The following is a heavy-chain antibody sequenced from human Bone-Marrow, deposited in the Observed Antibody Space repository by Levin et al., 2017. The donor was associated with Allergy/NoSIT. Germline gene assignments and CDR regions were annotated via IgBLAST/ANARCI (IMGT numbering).Heavy chain of an antibody. CDR1: GGSISSYY. V-gene: IGHV4-59*01. CDR3: ARSGSGDGWGPSNY. D-gene: IGHD3-10*01. CDR2: IYYSGST. Sequence: SETLSLTCTVSGGSISSYYWSWIRQPPGKGLEWIGYIYYSGSTNYNPSLKSRVTISVDTSKNQFSLKLSSVTAADTAVYYCARSGSGDGWGPSNYWGQGTLVTVSS. J-gene: IGHJ4*02.